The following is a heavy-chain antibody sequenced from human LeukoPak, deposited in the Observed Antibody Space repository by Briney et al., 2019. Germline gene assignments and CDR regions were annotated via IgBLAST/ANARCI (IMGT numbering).Heavy chain of an antibody. CDR1: GYTFTSYG. J-gene: IGHJ4*02. CDR2: ISAYNGNT. D-gene: IGHD5-18*01. Sequence: GASVKVSCKASGYTFTSYGISWVRQAPGQGLEWMGWISAYNGNTNYAQKLQGRVTMTTDTSTSTAYMELRSLRSDDTAVYYCARVYHPSNTAMGHFDYWGQGTLVTVSS. CDR3: ARVYHPSNTAMGHFDY. V-gene: IGHV1-18*01.